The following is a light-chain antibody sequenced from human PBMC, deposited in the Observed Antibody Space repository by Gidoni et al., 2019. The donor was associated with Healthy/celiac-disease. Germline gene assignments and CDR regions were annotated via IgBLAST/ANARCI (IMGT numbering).Light chain of an antibody. CDR2: DAS. J-gene: IGKJ4*01. V-gene: IGKV3-11*01. CDR3: QQRSNWPPRLT. CDR1: QSVSSY. Sequence: EIVLTQSPATLSLSPGERATLSCRASQSVSSYLAWYQQKPGQAPRLLIYDASNRATGIPAMFSGCGSGTDFTLTTSSLEPEDFAVYYCQQRSNWPPRLTFGGGTKVEIK.